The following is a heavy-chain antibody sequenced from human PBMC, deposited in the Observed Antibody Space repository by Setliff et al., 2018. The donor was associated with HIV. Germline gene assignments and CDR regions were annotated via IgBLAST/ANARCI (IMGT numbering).Heavy chain of an antibody. CDR2: IRYDGSGK. Sequence: GGSLRLSCAASGFSFSNYAMHWVRQAPGKGLEWVAFIRYDGSGKSYADSAKGRFTVSRDNSKNMMYLQMGSLRVDDTAIYYCAKGFNWYFDLWGRGTLVTVSS. J-gene: IGHJ2*01. CDR3: AKGFNWYFDL. V-gene: IGHV3-30*02. CDR1: GFSFSNYA.